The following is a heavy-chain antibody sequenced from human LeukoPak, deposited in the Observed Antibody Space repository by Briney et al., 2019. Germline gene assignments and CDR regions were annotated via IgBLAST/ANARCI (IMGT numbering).Heavy chain of an antibody. D-gene: IGHD3-10*01. J-gene: IGHJ4*02. CDR3: ARAYYYGSGSYYTGRLDY. Sequence: GXTFSSYAISWVRQAPGQGLXWMGXXXXIFGTANYAQKFQGRVTITADESTSTAYMELSSLRSEDTAVYYCARAYYYGSGSYYTGRLDYWGQGTLVTVSS. V-gene: IGHV1-69*01. CDR2: XXXIFGTA. CDR1: GXTFSSYA.